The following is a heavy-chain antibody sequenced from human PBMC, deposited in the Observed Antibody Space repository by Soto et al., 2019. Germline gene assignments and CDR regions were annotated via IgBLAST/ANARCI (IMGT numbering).Heavy chain of an antibody. J-gene: IGHJ1*01. Sequence: SGPTLVNPTQTLTLTCTFSGFSLTTNGVGVGWIRQPPGKALEWLALIYWNDDDRYSPSLTSRLTITKDTSKNQVVLRMTNMDPVDTATYYCVHSRYSSKYFQRWGKGTLVNVPS. CDR1: GFSLTTNGVG. CDR2: IYWNDDD. D-gene: IGHD6-13*01. V-gene: IGHV2-5*01. CDR3: VHSRYSSKYFQR.